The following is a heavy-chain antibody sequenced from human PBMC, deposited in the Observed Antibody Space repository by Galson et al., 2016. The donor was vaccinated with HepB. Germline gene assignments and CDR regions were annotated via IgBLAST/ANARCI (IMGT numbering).Heavy chain of an antibody. CDR1: GGSFSVYY. CDR3: ATVRAGCSASSCYFDR. CDR2: MYHSGST. Sequence: SETLSLTCAVYGGSFSVYYWSWIRQPPGKGLEWIGEMYHSGSTNYSPSLKSRVSISLDESRNQFSLMMTSVTAADTAVYYCATVRAGCSASSCYFDRWGQGTLVTVSS. V-gene: IGHV4-34*01. J-gene: IGHJ4*02. D-gene: IGHD2-15*01.